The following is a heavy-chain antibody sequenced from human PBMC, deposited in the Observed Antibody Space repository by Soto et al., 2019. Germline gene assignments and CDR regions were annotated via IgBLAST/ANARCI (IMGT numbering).Heavy chain of an antibody. J-gene: IGHJ4*02. CDR1: GGSISSYY. CDR2: IYYSGST. CDR3: ARARLDILTGYYYFDY. D-gene: IGHD3-9*01. V-gene: IGHV4-59*01. Sequence: SETLSLTCTVSGGSISSYYWSWIRQPPGKGLEWIGYIYYSGSTNYNPSLKSRVTISVDTSKNQFSLKLSSVTAADTAVYYCARARLDILTGYYYFDYWGQGTLVTVSS.